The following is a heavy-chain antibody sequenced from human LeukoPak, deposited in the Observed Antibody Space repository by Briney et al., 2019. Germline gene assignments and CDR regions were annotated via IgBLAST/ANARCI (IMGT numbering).Heavy chain of an antibody. CDR1: GFTFSSYS. J-gene: IGHJ4*02. D-gene: IGHD2-15*01. Sequence: GGSLRLSCAASGFTFSSYSMHWVRQAPGKGLEYVSAISSNGGNTYYANSVKGRFTISRDNSKNTQYLQMGSLRAEDMAVYYCARVAARVSLDYWGQGTLVTVSS. CDR3: ARVAARVSLDY. V-gene: IGHV3-64*01. CDR2: ISSNGGNT.